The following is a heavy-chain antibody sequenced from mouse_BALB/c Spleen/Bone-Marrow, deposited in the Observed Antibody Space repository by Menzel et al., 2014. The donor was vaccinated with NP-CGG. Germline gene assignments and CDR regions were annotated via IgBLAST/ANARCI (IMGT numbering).Heavy chain of an antibody. CDR3: ARSRYVPMDY. Sequence: DVKLVESGPELVKPGASVKISCKASGYSFTGYYMHWVKQSHVKSLEWIGRINPFIGATSYSQNFKDKASLTVDKSSSTAYMELHSLTFEDSAVYYCARSRYVPMDYWGQGTSVTVSS. J-gene: IGHJ4*01. V-gene: IGHV1-31*01. CDR2: INPFIGAT. CDR1: GYSFTGYY. D-gene: IGHD2-12*01.